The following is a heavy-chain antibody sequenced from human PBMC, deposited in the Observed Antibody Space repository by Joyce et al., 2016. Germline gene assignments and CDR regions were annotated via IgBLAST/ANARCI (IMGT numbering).Heavy chain of an antibody. CDR3: ARAPRGPGYFDS. J-gene: IGHJ4*02. CDR2: IYHSGNT. V-gene: IGHV4-30-2*01. Sequence: QLLLQESGPGLVKTSQTLSLTCAVSGDSFTTGGYAWHWIRQPPGKGLEWIGDIYHSGNTHFTPSLQSRVTISLDRSKSQFSLKLSSVTAADTAVYYCARAPRGPGYFDSWGQGTLVTVSS. CDR1: GDSFTTGGYA. D-gene: IGHD3-10*01.